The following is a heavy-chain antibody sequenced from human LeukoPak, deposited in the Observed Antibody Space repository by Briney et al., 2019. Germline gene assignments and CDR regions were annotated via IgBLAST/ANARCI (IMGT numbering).Heavy chain of an antibody. CDR3: ATDRATTYYYDSSGYTQ. CDR2: FDPEDGET. J-gene: IGHJ4*02. V-gene: IGHV1-24*01. D-gene: IGHD3-22*01. Sequence: ASVKVSCKVSGYTLTELSMHWVRQAPGKGLEWMGGFDPEDGETIYAQKFQGRVTMTEDTSTDTAYMELSSLRSEDTAVYYCATDRATTYYYDSSGYTQWGQGTLVTVSS. CDR1: GYTLTELS.